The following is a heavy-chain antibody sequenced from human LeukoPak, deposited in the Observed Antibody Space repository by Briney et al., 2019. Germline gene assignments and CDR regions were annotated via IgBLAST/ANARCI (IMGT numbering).Heavy chain of an antibody. CDR2: IYYSGST. CDR3: ARGLVVVISQYYFDY. J-gene: IGHJ4*02. D-gene: IGHD3-22*01. Sequence: TLSLTCTVSGGSISSGGYYWSWIRQHPGKGLEWIGYIYYSGSTYYNPSLKSRVTISVDTSKNQFSLKLSSVTAADTAVYYCARGLVVVISQYYFDYWGQGTLVTVSS. CDR1: GGSISSGGYY. V-gene: IGHV4-31*03.